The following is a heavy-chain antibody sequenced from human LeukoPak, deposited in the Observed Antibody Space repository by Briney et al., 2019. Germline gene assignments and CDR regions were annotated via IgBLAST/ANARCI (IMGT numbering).Heavy chain of an antibody. V-gene: IGHV3-33*01. CDR3: ARDGVLSYYYDRSGYSDY. Sequence: GVLRLSFAASGFTFSSYGMHWVRQAPGKGLAWVAVIWYDGSNKYYADSVKGRFTISRDNSKNTLYLQMNSLRAEDTAVYYCARDGVLSYYYDRSGYSDYWGQGTLVTVSS. J-gene: IGHJ4*02. CDR1: GFTFSSYG. D-gene: IGHD3-22*01. CDR2: IWYDGSNK.